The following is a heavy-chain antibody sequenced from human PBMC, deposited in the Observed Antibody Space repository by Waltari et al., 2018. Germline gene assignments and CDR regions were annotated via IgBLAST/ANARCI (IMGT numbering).Heavy chain of an antibody. CDR2: INHSGST. Sequence: QVQLQQWGAGLLKPSETLSLTCAVYGGSFSGYSWRWIRQPQGKGLEWIGEINHSGSTNYNPSLKSRVTISVDTSKNQFSLKLSSVTAADTAVYYCARGGITGTSGFDYWGQGTLVTVSS. CDR3: ARGGITGTSGFDY. V-gene: IGHV4-34*01. J-gene: IGHJ4*02. CDR1: GGSFSGYS. D-gene: IGHD1-20*01.